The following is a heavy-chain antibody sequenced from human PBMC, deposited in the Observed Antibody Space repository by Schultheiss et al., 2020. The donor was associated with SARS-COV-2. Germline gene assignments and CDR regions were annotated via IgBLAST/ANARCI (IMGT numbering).Heavy chain of an antibody. CDR1: GYTFTSYA. D-gene: IGHD6-19*01. J-gene: IGHJ2*01. CDR2: SNPNSGGT. V-gene: IGHV1-2*02. CDR3: ARDPSGWPNWYFDL. Sequence: ASVKVSCKASGYTFTSYAMHWVRQAPGQRLEWMGWSNPNSGGTNYAQKFQGRVTMTRDTSISTAYMELSRLRSDDTAVYYCARDPSGWPNWYFDLWGRGTLVTVSS.